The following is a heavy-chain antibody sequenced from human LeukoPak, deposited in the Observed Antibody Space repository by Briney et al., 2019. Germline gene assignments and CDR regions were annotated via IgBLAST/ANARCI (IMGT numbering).Heavy chain of an antibody. CDR3: AREYLYYYDSSGLD. Sequence: PGGSLRLSCAASGFTFSSYGMNWVRQAPGKGLEWVAVISYDGSNKYYADSVKGRFTISRDNAKNSLYLQMNSLRAEDTAVYYCAREYLYYYDSSGLDWGQGTLVTVSS. J-gene: IGHJ4*02. D-gene: IGHD3-22*01. V-gene: IGHV3-30*03. CDR2: ISYDGSNK. CDR1: GFTFSSYG.